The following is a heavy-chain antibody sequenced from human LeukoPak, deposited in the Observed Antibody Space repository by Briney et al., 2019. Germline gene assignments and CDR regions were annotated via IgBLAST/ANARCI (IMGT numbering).Heavy chain of an antibody. CDR3: ARGLLLRASRRGLKSGGHLPYYYYYMDV. Sequence: ASVKVSCKASGYTFTSYDINWVRQATGQGLEWMGWMNPNSGNTGYAQKFQGRVTMTRNTSISTAYMELSSLRSEETAVYYCARGLLLRASRRGLKSGGHLPYYYYYMDVWGKGTTVTVSS. V-gene: IGHV1-8*01. CDR1: GYTFTSYD. CDR2: MNPNSGNT. D-gene: IGHD3-22*01. J-gene: IGHJ6*03.